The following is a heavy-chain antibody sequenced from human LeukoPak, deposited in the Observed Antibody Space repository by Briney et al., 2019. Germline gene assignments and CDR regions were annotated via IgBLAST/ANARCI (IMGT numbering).Heavy chain of an antibody. Sequence: PGGSLRLSCAASGFTFSSYGMHWVRQAPGKGLEWVAVISYDGSNKYYADSVKGRFTISRDNSKNTLYLQMNSLRAEATAVYYCAKALPRIVGATEGVDYWGQGTLVTVSS. CDR3: AKALPRIVGATEGVDY. V-gene: IGHV3-30*18. D-gene: IGHD1-26*01. CDR1: GFTFSSYG. CDR2: ISYDGSNK. J-gene: IGHJ4*02.